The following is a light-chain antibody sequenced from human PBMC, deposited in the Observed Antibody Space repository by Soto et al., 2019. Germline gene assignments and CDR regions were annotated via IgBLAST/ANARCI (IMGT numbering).Light chain of an antibody. CDR2: GAS. J-gene: IGKJ4*01. CDR3: QQYGSSPLT. V-gene: IGKV3-20*01. CDR1: QSVKNNN. Sequence: EIVLPQSPGALSLSPGERATLSCRTSQSVKNNNVAWYQQKPGQAPRLLIYGASSRATDIPDRFSGSGSGTDFTLTISRLEPEDFAVYHCQQYGSSPLTFGGGTKVDIK.